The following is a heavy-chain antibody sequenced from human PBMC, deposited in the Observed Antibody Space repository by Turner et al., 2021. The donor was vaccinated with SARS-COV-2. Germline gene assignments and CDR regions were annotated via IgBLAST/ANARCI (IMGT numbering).Heavy chain of an antibody. D-gene: IGHD1-7*01. J-gene: IGHJ4*02. Sequence: QVQLVQSGAEVKKPGSSVEVSCKAPGGTFSSYAISWVRQAPGQGLGWRGGIIPIFGTANYAQKFQGRVTITADDSTSTDYMELSRLRSEDTAVYYCARSDSWNYVDFDYWGQGTLVTVSS. CDR2: IIPIFGTA. V-gene: IGHV1-69*01. CDR1: GGTFSSYA. CDR3: ARSDSWNYVDFDY.